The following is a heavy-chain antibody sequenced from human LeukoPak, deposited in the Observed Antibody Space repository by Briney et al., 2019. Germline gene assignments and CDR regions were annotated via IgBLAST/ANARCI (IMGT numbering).Heavy chain of an antibody. Sequence: SVKVSCKASGGTFSSYAISWVRQAPGQGLEWMGGDIPIFGTANYAQKFQGRVTITADKSTSTAYMELSSLRSEDTAVYYCAASSSGWKPPYFDYWGQGTLVTVSS. CDR2: DIPIFGTA. CDR3: AASSSGWKPPYFDY. CDR1: GGTFSSYA. V-gene: IGHV1-69*06. J-gene: IGHJ4*02. D-gene: IGHD6-19*01.